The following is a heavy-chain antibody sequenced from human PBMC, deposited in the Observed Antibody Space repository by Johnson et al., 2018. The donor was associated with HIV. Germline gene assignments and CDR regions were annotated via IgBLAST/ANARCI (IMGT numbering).Heavy chain of an antibody. Sequence: VQLVESGGGVVQPGRSLRLSCAASGFTFCSYAMYWVRQAPGKGLEWVAFIRYDGSKMYYADSVKGRFTISRDNAKNSLYLQMNSLRAEDTAVYYCARTPSLPGAFDIWGQGTMVTVSS. CDR1: GFTFCSYA. V-gene: IGHV3-30*04. CDR2: IRYDGSKM. J-gene: IGHJ3*02. CDR3: ARTPSLPGAFDI.